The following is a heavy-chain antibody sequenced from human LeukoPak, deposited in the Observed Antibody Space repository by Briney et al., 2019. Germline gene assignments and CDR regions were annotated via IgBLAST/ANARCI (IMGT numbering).Heavy chain of an antibody. CDR2: IRSKAFGGTT. CDR1: GFTFGDYA. CDR3: TSDETEDTTY. V-gene: IGHV3-49*04. Sequence: GGSLRLSCTTSGFTFGDYAMSWVRQAPGKWLDWVGFIRSKAFGGTTEYAASVKGRFTISRDDSKSIAYLQMNSLKTEDTAMYYCTSDETEDTTYWGQGTLVTVSS. D-gene: IGHD1-26*01. J-gene: IGHJ4*02.